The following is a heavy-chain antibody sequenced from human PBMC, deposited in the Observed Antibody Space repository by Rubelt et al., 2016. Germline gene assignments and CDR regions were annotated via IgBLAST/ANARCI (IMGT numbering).Heavy chain of an antibody. J-gene: IGHJ6*02. D-gene: IGHD3-10*01. Sequence: QVQLQESGPGLVKPSQSLSPTCAVSGDSIRSGDYYWSWIRQRPGEGLEWIGYIYSSGSTYSHPSLKRRVTISVDTSENQFSLRLMVVTAADTAVYYCARGTLVRGGGMDVWGQGTSVIVSS. CDR3: ARGTLVRGGGMDV. CDR2: IYSSGST. CDR1: GDSIRSGDYY. V-gene: IGHV4-31*11.